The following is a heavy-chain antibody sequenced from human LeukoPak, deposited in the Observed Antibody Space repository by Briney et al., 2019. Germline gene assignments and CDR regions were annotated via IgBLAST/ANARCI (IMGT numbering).Heavy chain of an antibody. CDR2: ISAYNGNT. CDR3: VRDAMVRGTFDY. D-gene: IGHD3-10*01. CDR1: GYTFTSYG. J-gene: IGHJ4*02. V-gene: IGHV1-18*04. Sequence: ASVKVSCKASGYTFTSYGISWVRQAPGQGLEWMGWISAYNGNTNYAQKLQGRVTMTTDTSTSTAYMELRSLRFDDTAVYYCVRDAMVRGTFDYWGQGTLVTVSS.